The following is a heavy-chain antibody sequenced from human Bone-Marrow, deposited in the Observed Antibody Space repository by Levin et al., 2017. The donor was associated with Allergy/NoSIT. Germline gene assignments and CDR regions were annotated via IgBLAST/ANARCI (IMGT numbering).Heavy chain of an antibody. V-gene: IGHV3-15*01. CDR2: IKSKSDGGTT. D-gene: IGHD3-10*01. Sequence: GESLKISCAASGFSFTDAWMSWVRQGPGKGLEWLGRIKSKSDGGTTDYSAFVKGRFIISRDDSKNTVYVQLNSLKIEDTALYFCTTLNRQGGSGGYYNGVDYWGQGTLVTVSS. CDR1: GFSFTDAW. CDR3: TTLNRQGGSGGYYNGVDY. J-gene: IGHJ4*02.